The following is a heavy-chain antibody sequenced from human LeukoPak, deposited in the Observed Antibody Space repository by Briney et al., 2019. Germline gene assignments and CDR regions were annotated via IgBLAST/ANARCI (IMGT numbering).Heavy chain of an antibody. CDR1: GYTFTSYG. Sequence: ASVKGSCKASGYTFTSYGISWVRQAPGQGLEWMGWISAYNGNTNYAQKLQGRVTMTTDTSTSTAYMELRSLRSDDTAVYYCARDPLGYYYMDVWGKGTMVTVSS. CDR2: ISAYNGNT. J-gene: IGHJ6*03. CDR3: ARDPLGYYYMDV. V-gene: IGHV1-18*01.